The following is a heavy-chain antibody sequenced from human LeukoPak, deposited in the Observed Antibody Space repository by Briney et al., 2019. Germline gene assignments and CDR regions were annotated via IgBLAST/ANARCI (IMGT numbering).Heavy chain of an antibody. CDR1: GGSISSSSYY. V-gene: IGHV4-39*01. CDR2: IYYSGST. Sequence: SETLSLTCTVSGGSISSSSYYWGWIRQPPGKGLEWIGSIYYSGSTYYNPSLKSRVTISVDTSKNQFSLKLSSVTAADTAAYYCASWGATHHYFDYWGQGTLVTVSS. J-gene: IGHJ4*02. D-gene: IGHD1-26*01. CDR3: ASWGATHHYFDY.